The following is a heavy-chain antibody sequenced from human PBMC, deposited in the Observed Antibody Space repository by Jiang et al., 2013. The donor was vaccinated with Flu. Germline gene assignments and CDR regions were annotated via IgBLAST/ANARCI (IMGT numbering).Heavy chain of an antibody. Sequence: YVSAISSNGGSTYYADSVKGRFTISRDNSKNTLYLQMSSLRAEDTAVYYCVKDRPELLWFGELHAGNAFDIWGQGTMVTVSS. J-gene: IGHJ3*02. CDR3: VKDRPELLWFGELHAGNAFDI. CDR2: ISSNGGST. V-gene: IGHV3-64D*09. D-gene: IGHD3-10*01.